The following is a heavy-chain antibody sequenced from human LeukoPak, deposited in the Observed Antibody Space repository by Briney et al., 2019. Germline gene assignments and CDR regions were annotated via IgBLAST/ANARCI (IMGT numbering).Heavy chain of an antibody. Sequence: GGSLRLSCAASGFTFSSYSMNWVRQAPGRGLEWVSFILSSSSYIYYAGSVKGRFTISRDNAKNSLYLQMNSLRAEDTAVYYCARALGFGAYDYWGQGTLVTVSS. CDR3: ARALGFGAYDY. D-gene: IGHD3-10*01. J-gene: IGHJ4*02. CDR1: GFTFSSYS. CDR2: ILSSSSYI. V-gene: IGHV3-21*01.